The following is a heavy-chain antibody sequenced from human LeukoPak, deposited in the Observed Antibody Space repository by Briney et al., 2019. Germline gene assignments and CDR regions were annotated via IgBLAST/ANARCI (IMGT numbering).Heavy chain of an antibody. D-gene: IGHD3-16*01. V-gene: IGHV1-8*01. CDR1: GYTFTSYD. CDR2: MSPDSDYT. CDR3: EVYTGYVSF. J-gene: IGHJ4*02. Sequence: GVSVNVSCKASGYTFTSYDINWVRQATAQGLEWMGCMSPDSDYTGYAQTFQGRGTFTRNSSVSTAFMEVSSLRSEDTAVYYCEVYTGYVSFWGQGTLVTVSS.